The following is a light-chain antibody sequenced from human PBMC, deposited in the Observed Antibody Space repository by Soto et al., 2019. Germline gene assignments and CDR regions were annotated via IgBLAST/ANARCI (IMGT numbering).Light chain of an antibody. Sequence: VMTQSPATLSVSPGERATLSCRASQSISSNLAWFPQQPGQAPMPXXYYASTMATGFPARFSGIGYGKDFTXIISSLEPEDFAVYYCQQRRNWPAWTCGQRPKVELK. J-gene: IGKJ1*01. V-gene: IGKV3-11*01. CDR3: QQRRNWPAWT. CDR1: QSISSN. CDR2: YAS.